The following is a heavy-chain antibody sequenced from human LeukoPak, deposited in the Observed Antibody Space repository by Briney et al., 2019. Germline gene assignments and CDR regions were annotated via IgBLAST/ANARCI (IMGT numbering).Heavy chain of an antibody. CDR2: INPSGGST. Sequence: ASVKVSCKASGYTFTSYYMHWVRQAPGQGLEWMGIINPSGGSTSYAQKFQGRVTMTRDTSTSTVYMELSSLRSEDTAVYYCAREAGASGSPGDFDYWGQGTLVAVSS. J-gene: IGHJ4*02. D-gene: IGHD1-26*01. V-gene: IGHV1-46*01. CDR3: AREAGASGSPGDFDY. CDR1: GYTFTSYY.